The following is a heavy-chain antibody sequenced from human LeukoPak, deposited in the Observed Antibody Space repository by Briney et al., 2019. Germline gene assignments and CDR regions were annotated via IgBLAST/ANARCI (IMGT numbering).Heavy chain of an antibody. D-gene: IGHD3-22*01. CDR3: ATNYYDSSGYYYYFDY. Sequence: SQCLSPTCALAARSISSYYWSWIRQPPGKGLEWIAYIYYSESTNYNPSPKSRVPITVDTSKNQFSLKLSSVTAADTAVYYCATNYYDSSGYYYYFDYWGQGALVTVSS. J-gene: IGHJ4*02. CDR1: ARSISSYY. V-gene: IGHV4-59*08. CDR2: IYYSEST.